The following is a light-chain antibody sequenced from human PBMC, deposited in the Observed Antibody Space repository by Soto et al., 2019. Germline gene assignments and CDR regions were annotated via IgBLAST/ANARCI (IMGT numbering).Light chain of an antibody. V-gene: IGKV3-20*01. CDR3: LQYGGLPLT. J-gene: IGKJ4*01. CDR2: GAS. Sequence: EIVLTQSPGTLSLSPGERATLSCRASQSVTANYLAWYQQRPGQSPSLLIHGASSRATVTPDRFSGSGSGTDFTLTISRLEPDDFAVYYCLQYGGLPLTFGGGTKVEIK. CDR1: QSVTANY.